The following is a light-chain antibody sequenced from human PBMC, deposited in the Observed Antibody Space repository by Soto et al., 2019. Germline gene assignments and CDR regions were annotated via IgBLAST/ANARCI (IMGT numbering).Light chain of an antibody. CDR3: LQVNSFPRT. Sequence: IQMTQSPSSLCASVVDRVTIACLASQGIGVRLAWFQQKPGKAPQYLIQSASILQSGVPSRFSGSGSGTEFILTINSLQPEDVAIYYCLQVNSFPRTFGQGTNVDIK. CDR2: SAS. CDR1: QGIGVR. J-gene: IGKJ1*01. V-gene: IGKV1-12*01.